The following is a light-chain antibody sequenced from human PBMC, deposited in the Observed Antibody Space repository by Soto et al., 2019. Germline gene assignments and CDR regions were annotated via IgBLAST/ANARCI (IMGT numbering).Light chain of an antibody. J-gene: IGLJ1*01. CDR1: SSDVGGYKY. CDR3: SSFAGSNNFPYV. CDR2: EIN. V-gene: IGLV2-8*01. Sequence: QSVLTQPASVSGSPGQSITISCTGTSSDVGGYKYVSWYQQHPGKAPKLMIYEINKRPSGVPDRFSGSKSGNTASLTVSGLQAEDEADYYCSSFAGSNNFPYVFGTGTKVTVL.